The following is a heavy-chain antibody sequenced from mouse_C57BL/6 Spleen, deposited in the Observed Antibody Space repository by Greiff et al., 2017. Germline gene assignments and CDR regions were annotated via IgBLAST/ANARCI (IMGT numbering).Heavy chain of an antibody. Sequence: QVQLQEPGAELSKPGASVKLSCKASGYTFTSYWMHWVKQRPGQGLEWMGYINPSSGYTKYNQKFKDKATLTADKSSSTAYMQLSSLTYEDSAVYYCGDGSSYGYYAMDYWGQGTSGTVT. CDR1: GYTFTSYW. CDR2: INPSSGYT. V-gene: IGHV1-7*01. CDR3: GDGSSYGYYAMDY. J-gene: IGHJ4*01. D-gene: IGHD1-1*01.